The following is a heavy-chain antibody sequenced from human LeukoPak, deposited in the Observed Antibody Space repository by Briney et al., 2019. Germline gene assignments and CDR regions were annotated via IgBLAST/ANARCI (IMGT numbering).Heavy chain of an antibody. Sequence: PSETLSLTCTASGGSISSYYWSWIRQPPGKGLEWIGYIYYSGSTNYNPSLKSRVTISVDTSKNQFSLKLSSVTAADTAVYYCARVNYDFWSGYYSLDYWGQGTLVTVSS. CDR1: GGSISSYY. J-gene: IGHJ4*02. CDR3: ARVNYDFWSGYYSLDY. V-gene: IGHV4-59*01. D-gene: IGHD3-3*01. CDR2: IYYSGST.